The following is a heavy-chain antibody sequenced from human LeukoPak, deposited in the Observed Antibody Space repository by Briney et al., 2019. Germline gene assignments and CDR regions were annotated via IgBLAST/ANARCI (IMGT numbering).Heavy chain of an antibody. CDR1: GFTFDDYA. CDR2: ISWNSGSI. Sequence: GGSLRLSCAASGFTFDDYAMHWVRQAPGKGLEWVSGISWNSGSIGYADSVKGRFTISRDNAKNSLYLQMNSLRAEDTALYYCAKDIVGGGSCEFDYWGQGTLVTVSP. V-gene: IGHV3-9*01. J-gene: IGHJ4*02. CDR3: AKDIVGGGSCEFDY. D-gene: IGHD1-26*01.